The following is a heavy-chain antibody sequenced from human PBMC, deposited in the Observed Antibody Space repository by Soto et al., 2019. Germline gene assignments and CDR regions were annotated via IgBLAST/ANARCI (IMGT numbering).Heavy chain of an antibody. CDR2: IIPIFGIA. V-gene: IGHV1-69*10. J-gene: IGHJ3*02. D-gene: IGHD2-15*01. CDR3: ARDAPSGRCSGGICYDAFDI. Sequence: ASVKVSCKASGGTFSSYAISWVRQAPGQGLEWMGGIIPIFGIANYAQKFQGRVTITADKSTSTAYMELSSLRSEDTAVYYCARDAPSGRCSGGICYDAFDIWGQGTMVTVSS. CDR1: GGTFSSYA.